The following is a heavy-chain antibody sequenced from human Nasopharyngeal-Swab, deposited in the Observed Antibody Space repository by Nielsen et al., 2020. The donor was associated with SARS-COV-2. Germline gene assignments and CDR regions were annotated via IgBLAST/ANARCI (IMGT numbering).Heavy chain of an antibody. D-gene: IGHD5-24*01. V-gene: IGHV3-74*01. Sequence: GGSLRLSCAASGFTFSSYSMSWVRQAPGKGLVWVSRITSDGGSTSNADSVKGRFTISRDNAKNTLYLQMNSLRAEDTAMYYCARGMAFFDYWGQGALVTVSS. CDR3: ARGMAFFDY. CDR1: GFTFSSYS. J-gene: IGHJ4*02. CDR2: ITSDGGST.